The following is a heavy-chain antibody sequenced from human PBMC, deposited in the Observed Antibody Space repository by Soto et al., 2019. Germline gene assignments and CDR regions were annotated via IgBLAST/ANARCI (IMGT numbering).Heavy chain of an antibody. CDR3: AKALGELSPESYDY. Sequence: QVQLVESGGGVVQPGRSLRLSCAASGFTFSSYAMHWVRQAPGKGLEWVAVISDDGSDKYYADSVKGRLTISRDNSKNTLNLQMNSLRADDTAVYYCAKALGELSPESYDYWGQGTLITVSS. J-gene: IGHJ4*02. CDR1: GFTFSSYA. D-gene: IGHD3-16*02. V-gene: IGHV3-30*18. CDR2: ISDDGSDK.